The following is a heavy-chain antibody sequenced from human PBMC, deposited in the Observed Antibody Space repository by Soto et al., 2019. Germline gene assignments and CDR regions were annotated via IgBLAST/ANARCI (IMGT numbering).Heavy chain of an antibody. V-gene: IGHV1-18*01. J-gene: IGHJ4*02. D-gene: IGHD3-10*01. CDR3: ARDLDPSGSYYTDY. CDR1: GYNFMSYG. CDR2: IRPYSGNT. Sequence: QVQLVQSGAELKKPGASVKVSCKASGYNFMSYGVNWVRQAPGQGLEWMGWIRPYSGNTNYAQNLQDRVTMTTDTPTGTAYMELRSLRSDDTAVYYCARDLDPSGSYYTDYWGPGTLVTVSS.